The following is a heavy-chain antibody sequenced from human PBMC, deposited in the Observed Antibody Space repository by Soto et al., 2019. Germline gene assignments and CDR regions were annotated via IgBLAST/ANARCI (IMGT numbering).Heavy chain of an antibody. V-gene: IGHV4-30-2*01. CDR2: TYHSGST. J-gene: IGHJ4*02. CDR3: ARGRGGGYYFDY. Sequence: PSETLSLTCAVSGGSISSGGYSWSWIRQPPGKGLEWIGYTYHSGSTYYNPSLKSRVTISVDRSKNQFSLKLSSVTAADTAVYYCARGRGGGYYFDYWGQGTLVTVSS. CDR1: GGSISSGGYS. D-gene: IGHD2-15*01.